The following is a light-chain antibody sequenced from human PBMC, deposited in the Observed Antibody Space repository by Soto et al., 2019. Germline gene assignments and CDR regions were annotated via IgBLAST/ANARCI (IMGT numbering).Light chain of an antibody. J-gene: IGKJ5*01. CDR2: GAS. Sequence: EIVMTQSPATLSVPPVDRATISCRASEIVRSNLAWYQQKPGQAPRRLIYGASIRAADIPARFSGSGSGTEFTLTISTLQSQDFASYYCQLYYDWPTLTVGQGTRLE. CDR3: QLYYDWPTLT. V-gene: IGKV3-15*01. CDR1: EIVRSN.